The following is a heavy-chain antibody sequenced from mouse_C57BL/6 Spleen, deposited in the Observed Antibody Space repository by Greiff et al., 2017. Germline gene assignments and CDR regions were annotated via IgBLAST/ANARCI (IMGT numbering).Heavy chain of an antibody. CDR3: AKGYGYDRDYAMDY. Sequence: EVQLQQSGPELVKPGASVKISCKASGYSFTDYNMNWVKQSNGKSLEWIGVINPNYGTTSYNQKFKGKATLTVDQSSSTAYMQLNSLTSEDSAVYYCAKGYGYDRDYAMDYWGQGTSVTVSS. CDR2: INPNYGTT. J-gene: IGHJ4*01. D-gene: IGHD2-2*01. CDR1: GYSFTDYN. V-gene: IGHV1-39*01.